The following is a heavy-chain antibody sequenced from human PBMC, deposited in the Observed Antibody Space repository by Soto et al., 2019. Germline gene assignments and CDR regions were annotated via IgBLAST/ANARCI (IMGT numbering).Heavy chain of an antibody. CDR3: ARDQRPYDSGSYLLGYYYYCGMDV. D-gene: IGHD3-10*01. CDR2: ISGFNGNT. Sequence: ASVKGSCKASGYTFSSYGIRWVGQAPGQGLEWLGLISGFNGNTNYAQKLHGRVTMNTDTSTTTASMELRSLRSDDTDVYYCARDQRPYDSGSYLLGYYYYCGMDVWGQGLTVTVSS. CDR1: GYTFSSYG. V-gene: IGHV1-18*01. J-gene: IGHJ6*02.